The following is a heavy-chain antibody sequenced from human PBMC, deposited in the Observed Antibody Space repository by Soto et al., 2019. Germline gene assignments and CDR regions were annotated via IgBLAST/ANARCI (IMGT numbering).Heavy chain of an antibody. CDR2: INPNSGGT. CDR3: ARGGVQYYDFWSGNYGADGMDV. D-gene: IGHD3-3*01. V-gene: IGHV1-2*04. J-gene: IGHJ6*02. Sequence: ASVKVSCKASGYTFTGYYMHWVRQAPGQGLEWMGWINPNSGGTNYAQKFQGWFTMTRDTSISTAYMELSRLRSDDTAVYYCARGGVQYYDFWSGNYGADGMDVWGQGTTLTGS. CDR1: GYTFTGYY.